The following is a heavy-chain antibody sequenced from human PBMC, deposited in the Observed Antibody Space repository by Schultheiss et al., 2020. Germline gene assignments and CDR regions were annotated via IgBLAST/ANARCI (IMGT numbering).Heavy chain of an antibody. Sequence: GGSLRLSCAASGFTFSSYGMHWVRQAPGKGLEWVAVIWYDGSNKYYADSVKGRFTISRDNSKNTLYLQMNSLRAEDTAVYYCARAPPMNKSGYSYGQTGYYYGMDVWGQGTTVTVSS. J-gene: IGHJ6*02. CDR1: GFTFSSYG. D-gene: IGHD5-18*01. V-gene: IGHV3-33*01. CDR2: IWYDGSNK. CDR3: ARAPPMNKSGYSYGQTGYYYGMDV.